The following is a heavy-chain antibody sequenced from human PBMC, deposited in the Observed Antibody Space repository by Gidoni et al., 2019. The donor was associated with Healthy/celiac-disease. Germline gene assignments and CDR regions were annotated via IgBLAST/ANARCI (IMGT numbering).Heavy chain of an antibody. J-gene: IGHJ5*02. CDR3: AKGVDTAMKDNWFDP. D-gene: IGHD5-18*01. CDR1: GGSFSGYY. CDR2: INHSGST. Sequence: QVQLQQWGAGLLKPSETLSLTCAVYGGSFSGYYWSWIRQPPGKGLEWIGEINHSGSTNYNPSLKSRVTISVDTSKNQFSLKLSSVTAADTAVYYCAKGVDTAMKDNWFDPWGQGTLVTVSS. V-gene: IGHV4-34*01.